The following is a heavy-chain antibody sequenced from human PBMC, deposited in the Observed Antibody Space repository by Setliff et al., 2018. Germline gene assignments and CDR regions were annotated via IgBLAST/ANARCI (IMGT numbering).Heavy chain of an antibody. CDR3: AKVPITKVYFYMDV. D-gene: IGHD3-10*01. V-gene: IGHV1-46*01. CDR2: INPNGDRT. J-gene: IGHJ6*03. CDR1: GFTFTTFY. Sequence: ASVKVSCKTSGFTFTTFYIHWVRQAPGQGLEWMMMINPNGDRTTYAQKFQGRVTISVDTSKNQLSLKLSSVTAADTAVYYCAKVPITKVYFYMDVWGKGTTVTVSS.